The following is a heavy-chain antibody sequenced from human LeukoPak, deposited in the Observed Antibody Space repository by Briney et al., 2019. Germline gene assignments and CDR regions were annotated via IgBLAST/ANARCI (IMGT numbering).Heavy chain of an antibody. V-gene: IGHV3-74*01. Sequence: GGSLRLSCAASGFTFSSYWMHWVRQAPGKGLVWVSRIKSDGSTNYADSVKGRFTISRDNAKNTLSLQMNSLRAEDTGVYYCARGPPYYDSSGYYYGGTAFDIWGQGTMATVSS. CDR2: IKSDGST. CDR3: ARGPPYYDSSGYYYGGTAFDI. D-gene: IGHD3-22*01. J-gene: IGHJ3*02. CDR1: GFTFSSYW.